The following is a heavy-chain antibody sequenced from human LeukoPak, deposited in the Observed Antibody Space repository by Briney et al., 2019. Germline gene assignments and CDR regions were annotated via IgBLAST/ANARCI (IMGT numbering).Heavy chain of an antibody. D-gene: IGHD3-22*01. CDR1: GLTFSSYW. V-gene: IGHV3-74*01. J-gene: IGHJ4*02. CDR3: ARQYSYDSSGYYPWDY. Sequence: GGSLRLSCAASGLTFSSYWMHWVRQAPGKGLVWVSRINSDGSSTTYADSVKGRFTISRDNAENTLYLQMNSLRAEDTAMYYCARQYSYDSSGYYPWDYWGQGTLVTVSS. CDR2: INSDGSST.